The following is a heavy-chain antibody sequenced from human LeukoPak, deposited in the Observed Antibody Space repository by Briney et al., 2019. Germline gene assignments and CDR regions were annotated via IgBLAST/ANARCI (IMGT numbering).Heavy chain of an antibody. CDR1: GGSISSYY. J-gene: IGHJ4*02. D-gene: IGHD6-13*01. Sequence: PSETLSLTCTVSGGSISSYYWSWIRQPPGKGLEWIGYIYYSGSTDYNPSLKSRVTISVDTSKSQFSLRLSSVTAADTAVYYCARGYHPSGYSSSWYEDYWGQGTLVTVSS. CDR3: ARGYHPSGYSSSWYEDY. CDR2: IYYSGST. V-gene: IGHV4-59*08.